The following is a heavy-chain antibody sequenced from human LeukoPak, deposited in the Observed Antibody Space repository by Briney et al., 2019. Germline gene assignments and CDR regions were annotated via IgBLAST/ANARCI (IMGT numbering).Heavy chain of an antibody. CDR3: ARSYGSGVRDWFDP. Sequence: SETLSLTCTVSGGSISSYYWSWLRQPPGKGLEWLGYIYYSGSTNHNPSLKSRVTISVDTSKNQFSLKLSSVTAADTAVYYCARSYGSGVRDWFDPWGQGTLVTVSS. J-gene: IGHJ5*02. V-gene: IGHV4-59*01. CDR2: IYYSGST. D-gene: IGHD3-10*01. CDR1: GGSISSYY.